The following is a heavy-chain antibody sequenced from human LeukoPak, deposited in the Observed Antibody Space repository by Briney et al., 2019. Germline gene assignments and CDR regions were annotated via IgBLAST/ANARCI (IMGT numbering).Heavy chain of an antibody. D-gene: IGHD1/OR15-1a*01. CDR1: GLSFSNSG. Sequence: GGSLRLSCAASGLSFSNSGMNWVRQAPGKGLEWVSHISADSGILYYADSVKGRFTISRDNSKNSLFLQMSSLRAEDTAVYFCAKTYRNNVQIFDYWGQGALVTVSS. CDR3: AKTYRNNVQIFDY. CDR2: ISADSGIL. V-gene: IGHV3-48*04. J-gene: IGHJ4*02.